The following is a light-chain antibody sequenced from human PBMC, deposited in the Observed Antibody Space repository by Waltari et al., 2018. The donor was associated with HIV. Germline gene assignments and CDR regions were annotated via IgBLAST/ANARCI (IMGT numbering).Light chain of an antibody. CDR1: QSISTY. CDR2: DAS. Sequence: EVVLTQSPATLSLSPGERATLSCRASQSISTYLAWYQQKPGQAPRFLVYDASNRATGIPPRFSGRGSGTDFTLTISSLEPEDFAVYYCQQRVNWPLTFGGGTKVEIK. J-gene: IGKJ4*01. CDR3: QQRVNWPLT. V-gene: IGKV3-11*01.